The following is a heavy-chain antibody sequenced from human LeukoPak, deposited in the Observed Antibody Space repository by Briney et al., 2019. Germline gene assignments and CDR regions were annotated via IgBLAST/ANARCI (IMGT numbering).Heavy chain of an antibody. CDR2: IYYSGTT. D-gene: IGHD3-22*01. V-gene: IGHV4-61*08. CDR3: ARSYDSRGYYYFGMDV. Sequence: PSQTLSLTCTVSGGSIGSGDYYWSWIRQPPGKGLEWIGFIYYSGTTDYNPSLKSRATISLDTSKKQFSLKLNSVTAADTAVYYCARSYDSRGYYYFGMDVWGQGTTVTVSS. CDR1: GGSIGSGDYY. J-gene: IGHJ6*02.